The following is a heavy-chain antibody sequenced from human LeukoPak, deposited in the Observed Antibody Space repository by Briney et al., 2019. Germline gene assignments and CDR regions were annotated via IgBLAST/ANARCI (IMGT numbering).Heavy chain of an antibody. Sequence: GGSLRLSCAASGFTFRSYGMHWVRQAPGKGLEWVAFIQYDGSNKYYADSVKGRFTISRDNSKNTLYLQMNSLRAEDTAVYYCAKTMDVWGKGTTVTISS. CDR1: GFTFRSYG. CDR3: AKTMDV. J-gene: IGHJ6*03. CDR2: IQYDGSNK. V-gene: IGHV3-30*02.